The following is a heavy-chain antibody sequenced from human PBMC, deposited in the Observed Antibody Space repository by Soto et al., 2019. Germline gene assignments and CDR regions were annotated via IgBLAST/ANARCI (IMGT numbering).Heavy chain of an antibody. CDR2: ISYDGSNK. J-gene: IGHJ4*02. D-gene: IGHD5-12*01. CDR3: AKDWRRRGGYDSSFDY. Sequence: QVQLVESGGGVVQPGRSLRLSCAASGFTFSSYGMHWVRQAPGKGLEWVAVISYDGSNKNYADSVKGRFTISRDNSKNTLYLQMNSLRAEDTAVYYCAKDWRRRGGYDSSFDYWGRGTLVTVSS. V-gene: IGHV3-30*18. CDR1: GFTFSSYG.